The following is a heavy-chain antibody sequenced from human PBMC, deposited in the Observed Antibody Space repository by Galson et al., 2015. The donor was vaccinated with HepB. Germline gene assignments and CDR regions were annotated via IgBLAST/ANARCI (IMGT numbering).Heavy chain of an antibody. CDR3: ARAGYKANGGYSHY. D-gene: IGHD3-22*01. CDR2: ISYDGSNK. CDR1: GFTFGSYA. V-gene: IGHV3-30-3*01. Sequence: SLRLSCAASGFTFGSYAMHWVRLAPGKGLEWVAVISYDGSNKNYADSVNGRYTISRDNSKNTLYLQVNSLQADDTAVYYCARAGYKANGGYSHYWGQGTLVTVSS. J-gene: IGHJ4*02.